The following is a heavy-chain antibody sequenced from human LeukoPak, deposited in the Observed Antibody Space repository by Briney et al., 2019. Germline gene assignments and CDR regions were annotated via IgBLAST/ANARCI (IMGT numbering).Heavy chain of an antibody. CDR1: GFTFSYAW. J-gene: IGHJ4*02. V-gene: IGHV3-15*01. CDR2: IKNKADDGTT. CDR3: FRHLVVPGAGADY. Sequence: PRGSLRLSCAASGFTFSYAWMSWVRQAPGKGLEWVGRIKNKADDGTTDYAAPVKGRFTISRDDSKNTLYLQMDSLKTEDTAVYYCFRHLVVPGAGADYWGQGTLVTVSS. D-gene: IGHD2-15*01.